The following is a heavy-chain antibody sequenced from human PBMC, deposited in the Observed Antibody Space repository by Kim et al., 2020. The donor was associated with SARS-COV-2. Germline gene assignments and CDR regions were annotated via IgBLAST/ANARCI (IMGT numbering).Heavy chain of an antibody. D-gene: IGHD3-16*02. V-gene: IGHV7-4-1*02. CDR2: INTDTGNP. CDR1: GYTFTNYA. J-gene: IGHJ4*02. CDR3: ARVIWGSYRSTDS. Sequence: ASVKVSCKASGYTFTNYAISWVRQAPGQGLEWMGWINTDTGNPTYAQAFTGRFVFSVDTSVSTTYLQISSLKAEDTALYYCARVIWGSYRSTDSWGQGTL.